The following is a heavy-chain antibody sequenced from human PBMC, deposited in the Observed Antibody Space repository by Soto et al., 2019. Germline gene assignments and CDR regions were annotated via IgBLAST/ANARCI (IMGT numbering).Heavy chain of an antibody. CDR1: GGTFSSYT. D-gene: IGHD4-17*01. Sequence: QVQLVHSGAEVKKPGSSVKVSCKASGGTFSSYTISWVRQAPGQGLEWMGRIIPILGIANYTQKFQGRVTITADKSTSTAYMELSSLRSEDTAVYYCARRRYGDADAFDIWGQGTMVTVSS. V-gene: IGHV1-69*02. CDR2: IIPILGIA. CDR3: ARRRYGDADAFDI. J-gene: IGHJ3*02.